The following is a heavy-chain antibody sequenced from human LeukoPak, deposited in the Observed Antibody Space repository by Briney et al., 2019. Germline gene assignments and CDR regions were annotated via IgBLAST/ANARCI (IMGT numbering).Heavy chain of an antibody. CDR3: ARDSRFLEWLLSRDNWFDP. CDR1: GYSISSGYY. CDR2: IYHSGST. Sequence: PSETLSLTCTVSGYSISSGYYWGWIRQPPGKGLEWIGSIYHSGSTYYNPSLKSRVTISVDTSRNQFSLKLSPVTAADTAVYYCARDSRFLEWLLSRDNWFDPWGQGTLVTVSS. D-gene: IGHD3-3*01. J-gene: IGHJ5*02. V-gene: IGHV4-38-2*02.